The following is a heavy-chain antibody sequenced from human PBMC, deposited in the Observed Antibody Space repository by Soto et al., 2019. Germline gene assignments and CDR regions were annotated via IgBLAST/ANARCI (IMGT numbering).Heavy chain of an antibody. CDR1: GGRFSNNT. CDR3: AKDTGTAIDVHLFSAYYG. D-gene: IGHD2-21*02. V-gene: IGHV3-23*01. J-gene: IGHJ6*01. Sequence: RRNCVALGGRFSNNTITWGRKCPGQGLGWVASISGSGRTRKYADSVQGRFTISIDTSKDTVYLEMNRRSAENTAVYYCAKDTGTAIDVHLFSAYYG. CDR2: ISGSGRTR.